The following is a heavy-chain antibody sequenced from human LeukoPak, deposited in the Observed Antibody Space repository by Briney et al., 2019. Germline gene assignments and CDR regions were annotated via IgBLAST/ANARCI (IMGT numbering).Heavy chain of an antibody. CDR3: ARGGSGRPTDY. CDR1: CGSISSGGYY. J-gene: IGHJ4*02. Sequence: KRSQTLSLTCTLSCGSISSGGYYWSWLHQHPGKGLEWIGYIYCSGSTYYNPSLKSRVTISVDTSKNQFSLQLSSVTAADTAVYYCARGGSGRPTDYWGQGTLVTVSS. CDR2: IYCSGST. D-gene: IGHD3-10*01. V-gene: IGHV4-31*03.